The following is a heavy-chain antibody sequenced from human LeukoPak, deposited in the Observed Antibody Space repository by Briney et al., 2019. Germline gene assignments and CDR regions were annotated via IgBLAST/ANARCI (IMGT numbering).Heavy chain of an antibody. J-gene: IGHJ4*02. D-gene: IGHD4/OR15-4a*01. CDR1: GFTFDDYA. Sequence: GGSLRLSCAASGFTFDDYAMHWVRQAPGKGLEWVSLISGDGGSTYYADSVKGRFTISRDNSKNSLYLQMNSLGTEDTALYYCARGALDGYWGQGTLVTVSS. CDR3: ARGALDGY. CDR2: ISGDGGST. V-gene: IGHV3-43*02.